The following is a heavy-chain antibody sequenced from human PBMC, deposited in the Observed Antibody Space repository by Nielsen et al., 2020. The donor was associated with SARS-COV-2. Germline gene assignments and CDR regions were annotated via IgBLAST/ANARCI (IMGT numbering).Heavy chain of an antibody. CDR2: ISSSSSYI. D-gene: IGHD3-3*01. J-gene: IGHJ4*02. V-gene: IGHV3-21*01. CDR3: ARGEGGYDFWSGYYD. CDR1: GFTFSSYS. Sequence: GGSLRLSCAASGFTFSSYSMNWVRQAPGKGLEWVSSISSSSSYIYYADSVKGRFTISRDNAKNSLYLQMNSLRAEDTAVYYCARGEGGYDFWSGYYDWGQGTLVTVSS.